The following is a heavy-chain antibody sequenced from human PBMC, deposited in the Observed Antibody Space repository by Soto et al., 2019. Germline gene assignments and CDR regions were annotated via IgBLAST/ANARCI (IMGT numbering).Heavy chain of an antibody. J-gene: IGHJ3*02. V-gene: IGHV4-30-4*01. CDR1: GGSISSGDYY. D-gene: IGHD2-2*01. CDR3: ASYQQSYAFDI. Sequence: PSETLSLTCTVSGGSISSGDYYWSWIRQPPGKGLEWIGYIYYSGSTYYNPSLKSRVTISVDTSKNQFSLKLSSVTAADTAVYYCASYQQSYAFDIWGQGTMVTVSS. CDR2: IYYSGST.